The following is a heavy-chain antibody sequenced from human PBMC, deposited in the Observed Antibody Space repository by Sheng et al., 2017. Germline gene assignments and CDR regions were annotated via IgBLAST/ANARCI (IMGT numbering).Heavy chain of an antibody. CDR3: ARDLDYSSSDF. Sequence: EVQLVESGGGLVQPGGSLRLSCAASGFTFSSYWMSWVRQAPGRGLEWVANIKQDGSEIYYVDSVKGRFTISRDNAENSLYLQMNSLRPEDTAVYYCARDLDYSSSDFWGQGTLVTVSS. J-gene: IGHJ4*02. D-gene: IGHD6-13*01. CDR1: GFTFSSYW. CDR2: IKQDGSEI. V-gene: IGHV3-7*01.